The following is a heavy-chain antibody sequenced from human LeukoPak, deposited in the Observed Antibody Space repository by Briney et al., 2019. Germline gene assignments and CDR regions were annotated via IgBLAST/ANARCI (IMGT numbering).Heavy chain of an antibody. CDR2: ISYDGSNK. J-gene: IGHJ5*02. D-gene: IGHD5-18*01. CDR1: GFTFSSYA. Sequence: GRSLRLSCAASGFTFSSYAMHWVREAPGKGLEWVAVISYDGSNKYYADSVKGRFTISRDNSKNTLYLQMNSLRAEDTAVYYCARDLASPTGSSYGGDWFDPWGQGTLVTVSS. CDR3: ARDLASPTGSSYGGDWFDP. V-gene: IGHV3-30-3*01.